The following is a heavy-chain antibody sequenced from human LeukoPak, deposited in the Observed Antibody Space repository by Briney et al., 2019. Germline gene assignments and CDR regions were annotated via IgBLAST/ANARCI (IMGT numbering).Heavy chain of an antibody. Sequence: SETLSLTCAVYGGSFSGYYWSWIRQPPGKGLEWIGEINHSGSTNYNPSLKSRVTIPVDTSENQFSLKLSSVTAADTAVYYCARGLDSNCSGGSCYFDYWGQGTLVTVSS. D-gene: IGHD2-15*01. J-gene: IGHJ4*02. CDR2: INHSGST. CDR1: GGSFSGYY. CDR3: ARGLDSNCSGGSCYFDY. V-gene: IGHV4-34*01.